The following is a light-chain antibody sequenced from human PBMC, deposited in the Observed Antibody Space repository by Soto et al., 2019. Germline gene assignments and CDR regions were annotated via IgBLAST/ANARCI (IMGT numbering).Light chain of an antibody. CDR3: CSYAGNNSLV. Sequence: QSVLTQPASVSGSPGQSITISCTGTSSNVGSYNFVSWYRQYPGKAPELIIYEVSQRPSTFFNRYSGSKSGNTASLTVSGLQSYDEADYYCCSYAGNNSLVFGGGTKLTVL. J-gene: IGLJ3*02. V-gene: IGLV2-23*02. CDR2: EVS. CDR1: SSNVGSYNF.